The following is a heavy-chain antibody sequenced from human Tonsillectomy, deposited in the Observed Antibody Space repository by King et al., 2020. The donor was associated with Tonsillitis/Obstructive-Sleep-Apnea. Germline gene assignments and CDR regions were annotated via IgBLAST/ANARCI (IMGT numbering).Heavy chain of an antibody. D-gene: IGHD3-22*01. CDR2: ISGSGGST. CDR1: GFTFSSYA. V-gene: IGHV3-23*04. CDR3: AKASIWSETVMTVEAFHI. Sequence: VQLVESGGGLVQPGGSLRLSCAASGFTFSSYAMSWVRQAPGKGLEWVSSISGSGGSTYYGDSVRGRFTISRDNSKNTLWLQMNSLTAEDTAVYYCAKASIWSETVMTVEAFHIWGQGTMVTVSS. J-gene: IGHJ3*02.